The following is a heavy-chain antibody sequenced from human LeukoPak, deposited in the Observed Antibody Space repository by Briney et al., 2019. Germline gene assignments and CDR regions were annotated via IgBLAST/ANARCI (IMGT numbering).Heavy chain of an antibody. D-gene: IGHD3-22*01. CDR3: ASPSKLVISRGGFDM. CDR1: DGSSSDTSYY. V-gene: IGHV4-39*01. Sequence: PSETLSLTCTVSDGSSSDTSYYWAWIRQPPGKGLEWIGSIYFSETKYNPSLKSRITISGDASKKQFSLKLSSVTAADTAVYYCASPSKLVISRGGFDMWGQGTMVTVS. CDR2: IYFSET. J-gene: IGHJ3*02.